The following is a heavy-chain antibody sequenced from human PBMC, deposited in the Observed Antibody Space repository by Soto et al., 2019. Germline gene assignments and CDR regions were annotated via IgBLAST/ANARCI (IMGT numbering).Heavy chain of an antibody. CDR1: GYTFTSYD. CDR3: ATYPLSSSWTFLSHYYYYYGMDV. CDR2: MNPNSGNT. V-gene: IGHV1-8*01. J-gene: IGHJ6*02. D-gene: IGHD6-13*01. Sequence: ASVKVSCKASGYTFTSYDINWVRQATGQGLEWMGWMNPNSGNTGYAQKFQGRVTMTRNTSISTAYMELSSLRSEDTAVHYCATYPLSSSWTFLSHYYYYYGMDVWGQGTTVTVSS.